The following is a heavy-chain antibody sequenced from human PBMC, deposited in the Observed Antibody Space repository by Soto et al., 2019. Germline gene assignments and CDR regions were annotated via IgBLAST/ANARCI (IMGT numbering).Heavy chain of an antibody. V-gene: IGHV3-43*02. J-gene: IGHJ4*02. CDR1: GFTFDDYA. D-gene: IGHD2-2*02. CDR3: AKDSGSSTSCYTGFDY. Sequence: GGSLRLSCAASGFTFDDYAMHWVRQAPGKGLEWVSLISGDGGSTYYADSVKGRFTISRDNSKNSLYLQMNSLRTEDTALYYCAKDSGSSTSCYTGFDYWGQGTLVTVSS. CDR2: ISGDGGST.